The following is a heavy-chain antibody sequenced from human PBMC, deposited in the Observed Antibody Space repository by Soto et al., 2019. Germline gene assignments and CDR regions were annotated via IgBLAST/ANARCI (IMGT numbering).Heavy chain of an antibody. CDR2: VSFDGSNK. CDR1: GFTFSTHA. V-gene: IGHV3-30-3*01. CDR3: ARDQTGITTTGGGRIDH. Sequence: QVQLVESGGGVVQPGRSLRLSCAASGFTFSTHAMHWVRQAPGKGLECVAIVSFDGSNKYYADSVKGRFTIYRDNSKNTLYLQMSGLTPEDTAVYYCARDQTGITTTGGGRIDHWGQGTLVTVYS. D-gene: IGHD1-20*01. J-gene: IGHJ4*02.